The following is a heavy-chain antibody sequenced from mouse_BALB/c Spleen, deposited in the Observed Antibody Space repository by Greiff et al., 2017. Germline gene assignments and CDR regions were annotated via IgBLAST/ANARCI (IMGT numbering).Heavy chain of an antibody. Sequence: VQLQQSGAELVRPGSSVKISCKASGYAFSSYWMNWVKQRPGQGLEWIGQIYPGDGDTNYNGKFKGKATLTADKSSSTAYMQLSSLTSEDSAVYFCARRGGNYRDFAYWGQGTLVTVSA. J-gene: IGHJ3*01. CDR3: ARRGGNYRDFAY. CDR1: GYAFSSYW. CDR2: IYPGDGDT. V-gene: IGHV1-80*01. D-gene: IGHD2-1*01.